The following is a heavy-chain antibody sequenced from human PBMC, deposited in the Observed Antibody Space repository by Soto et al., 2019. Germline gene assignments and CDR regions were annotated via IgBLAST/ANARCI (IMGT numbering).Heavy chain of an antibody. V-gene: IGHV3-7*03. D-gene: IGHD2-21*02. CDR2: IKQDGSEK. CDR1: GFTFSSYW. Sequence: LRLSCAASGFTFSSYWMSWVRQAPGKGLEWVANIKQDGSEKYYVDSVKGRFTISRDNAKNSLYLQMNSLRAEDTAVYYCARAYCGGDCSMVGLWGQGTLVTVSS. J-gene: IGHJ4*02. CDR3: ARAYCGGDCSMVGL.